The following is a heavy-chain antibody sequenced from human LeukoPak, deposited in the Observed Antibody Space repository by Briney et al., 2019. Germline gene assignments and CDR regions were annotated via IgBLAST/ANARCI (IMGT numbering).Heavy chain of an antibody. CDR2: IYHSGST. CDR3: ASQKSSFDY. V-gene: IGHV4-30-2*01. Sequence: SQTLSLTCAVSGGSISSGGYSWSWIRQPPGKGLEWIGYIYHSGSTYYNPSLKSRVTISVDRSKNQFSLKLGSVTAADTAVYYCASQKSSFDYWGQGTLVTVSS. J-gene: IGHJ4*02. CDR1: GGSISSGGYS.